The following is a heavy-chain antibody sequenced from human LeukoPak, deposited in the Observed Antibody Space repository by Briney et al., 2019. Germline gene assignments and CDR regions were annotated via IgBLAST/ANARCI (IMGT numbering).Heavy chain of an antibody. CDR3: ARGGYNYGYVS. Sequence: SETLSLTCTVSGYSISSGYYWSWIRQSPGRGLEWIGSIYHSGYTYYNPSLKSRVTISVDTSKNQFSLKLSSVTAADTAAYYCARGGYNYGYVSWGQGILVTVSS. CDR1: GYSISSGYY. V-gene: IGHV4-38-2*02. D-gene: IGHD5-18*01. J-gene: IGHJ5*02. CDR2: IYHSGYT.